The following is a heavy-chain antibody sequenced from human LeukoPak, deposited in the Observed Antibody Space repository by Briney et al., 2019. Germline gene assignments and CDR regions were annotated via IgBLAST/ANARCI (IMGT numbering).Heavy chain of an antibody. J-gene: IGHJ4*02. CDR3: ARDAGGTAVVLHY. V-gene: IGHV1-2*02. D-gene: IGHD5-18*01. CDR2: INPNSGGT. CDR1: GYTFTGYY. Sequence: ASVKVSCKASGYTFTGYYMYWVRQAPGQGLEWMGWINPNSGGTNYAQKFQGRVTMTRDTSISTAYMELSRLRSDDTAVYYCARDAGGTAVVLHYWGQGTLVTVSS.